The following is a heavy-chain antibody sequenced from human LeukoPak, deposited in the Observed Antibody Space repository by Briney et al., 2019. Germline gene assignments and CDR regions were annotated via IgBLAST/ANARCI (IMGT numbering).Heavy chain of an antibody. CDR2: IIPIFGTA. J-gene: IGHJ4*02. CDR3: ARGDLPDFNYFDY. Sequence: SVKVSCKASGGTFSSYAISWVRQAPGQGLEWMGGIIPIFGTANYAQKFQGRVTITADESTSTTYMELSSLRSEDTAVYYCARGDLPDFNYFDYWGQGTLVTVSS. V-gene: IGHV1-69*13. CDR1: GGTFSSYA. D-gene: IGHD1-14*01.